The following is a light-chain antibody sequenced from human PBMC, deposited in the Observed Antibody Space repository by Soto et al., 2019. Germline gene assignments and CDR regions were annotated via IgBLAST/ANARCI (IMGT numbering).Light chain of an antibody. CDR2: YDS. V-gene: IGLV3-21*04. CDR3: QVWVSSSDHVV. Sequence: SYELTQPPSVSVAPGKTARITCGGNNIGSKSVHWYQQKPGQAPVLVIYYDSDRPSGIPERFSGSNSGNTATLTISRVEAGDEADYYVQVWVSSSDHVVFGGGTHLTVL. J-gene: IGLJ2*01. CDR1: NIGSKS.